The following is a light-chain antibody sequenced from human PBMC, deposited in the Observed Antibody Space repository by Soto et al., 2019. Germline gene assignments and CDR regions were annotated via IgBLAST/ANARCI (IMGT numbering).Light chain of an antibody. CDR2: EVS. CDR3: SSYAGSNNLV. J-gene: IGLJ2*01. V-gene: IGLV2-8*01. Sequence: QSVLTQPPSGSGSPGQSVTISCTGTSSDVGGYNYVSWYQQHPGKAPKLMIYEVSKRPSGVPDRFSGSKSGNTASLTVSGLQAEDEADYYCSSYAGSNNLVFGGGTNVTV. CDR1: SSDVGGYNY.